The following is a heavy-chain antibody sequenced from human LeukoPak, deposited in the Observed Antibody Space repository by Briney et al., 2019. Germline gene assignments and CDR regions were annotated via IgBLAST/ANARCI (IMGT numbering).Heavy chain of an antibody. V-gene: IGHV4-4*07. CDR3: AREIPYSLTFQH. J-gene: IGHJ1*01. D-gene: IGHD4-11*01. Sequence: SETLSLTCTVSGGSISSYYWSWIRQPAGKGLEWIGRIYTSGSTNYIPSLKSRVTMSVDTSKNQFSLKLSSVTAADTAVYYCAREIPYSLTFQHWGQGTLVTVSS. CDR2: IYTSGST. CDR1: GGSISSYY.